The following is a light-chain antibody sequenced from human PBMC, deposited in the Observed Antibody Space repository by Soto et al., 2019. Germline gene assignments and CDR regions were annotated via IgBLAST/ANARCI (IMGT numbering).Light chain of an antibody. CDR3: QQYDAWPLT. Sequence: EKLVSQSPSTLSLCPVEIVTLSCRASQNIHNHMSWFLQKPGQTPRLLIYDAIIRAADVPARFSGSWSGTEFTLTINSLQSEDFAVYYCQQYDAWPLTFGGGTKVDIK. CDR1: QNIHNH. J-gene: IGKJ4*01. CDR2: DAI. V-gene: IGKV3-15*01.